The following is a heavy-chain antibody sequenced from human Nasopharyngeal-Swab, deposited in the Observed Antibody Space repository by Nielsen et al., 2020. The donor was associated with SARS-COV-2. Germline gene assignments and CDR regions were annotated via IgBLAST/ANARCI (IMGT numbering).Heavy chain of an antibody. CDR3: ARRYYGSGSRTSYFDL. J-gene: IGHJ2*01. CDR1: VGTFSSYAF. Sequence: KVSCKDCVGTFSSYAFSGLGRPVPGKGVGWMGIIYPGDSDTRYSPSFQGQVTISDDKSISTAFLQWSSLKASDTAMYYCARRYYGSGSRTSYFDLWGRGTLVTVSS. CDR2: IYPGDSDT. V-gene: IGHV5-51*01. D-gene: IGHD3-10*01.